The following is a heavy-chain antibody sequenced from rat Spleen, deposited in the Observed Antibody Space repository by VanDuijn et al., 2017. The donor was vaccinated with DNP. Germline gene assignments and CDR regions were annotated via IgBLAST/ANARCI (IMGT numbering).Heavy chain of an antibody. CDR3: TRHVLPLRVWDY. J-gene: IGHJ2*01. V-gene: IGHV5-22*01. CDR2: SNYAGGST. Sequence: EVQLVESGGGLVQPGRSLKLSCAASGFSFSDYYMAWVRQAPTRGLELVAYSNYAGGSTYHGDSVRGRFTISRDNAKNTLYLQMNSLRSEDMATYYCTRHVLPLRVWDYWGQGVMVTVSS. CDR1: GFSFSDYY. D-gene: IGHD1-3*01.